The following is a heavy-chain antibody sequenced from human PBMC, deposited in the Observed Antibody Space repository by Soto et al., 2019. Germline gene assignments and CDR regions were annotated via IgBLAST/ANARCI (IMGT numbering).Heavy chain of an antibody. CDR2: ISGSGVNT. J-gene: IGHJ5*02. V-gene: IGHV3-23*01. D-gene: IGHD1-26*01. CDR1: GFTFDSYA. Sequence: PGGSLRLSCAASGFTFDSYAMTWVRQAPGKGLEWVSTISGSGVNTYYADSVKGRFTVSRDNPKTTMYLQMNSLRAEDTAVYYCAKDLNGSSGSSSFPFIDPWGQGALVTVSS. CDR3: AKDLNGSSGSSSFPFIDP.